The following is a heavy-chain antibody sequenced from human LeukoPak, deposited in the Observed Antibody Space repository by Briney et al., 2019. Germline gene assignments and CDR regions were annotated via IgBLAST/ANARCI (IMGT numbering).Heavy chain of an antibody. Sequence: SQTLSLTCTVSGYSISSGHYWAWIRQSPEKGLEWIASMFHSGSTYYNPSLKSRVTISVDMSKNQLSLELTSVTAADTAVYYCARRSYGVPFDPWGQGILVTVSS. CDR3: ARRSYGVPFDP. CDR1: GYSISSGHY. V-gene: IGHV4-38-2*02. J-gene: IGHJ5*02. CDR2: MFHSGST. D-gene: IGHD3-10*01.